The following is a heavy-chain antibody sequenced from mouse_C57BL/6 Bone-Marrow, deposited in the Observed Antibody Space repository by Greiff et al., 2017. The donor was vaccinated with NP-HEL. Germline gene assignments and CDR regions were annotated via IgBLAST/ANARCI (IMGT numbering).Heavy chain of an antibody. CDR1: GFTFSSYA. CDR3: ARLTVYAMDY. CDR2: ISDGGSYT. Sequence: EVKVVESGGGLVKPGGSLKLSCAASGFTFSSYAMSWVRQTPEKRLEWVATISDGGSYTYYPDNVKGRFTISRDNAKNNLYLQMSHLKSEDTAMYYCARLTVYAMDYWGQGTSVTVSS. J-gene: IGHJ4*01. D-gene: IGHD4-1*01. V-gene: IGHV5-4*03.